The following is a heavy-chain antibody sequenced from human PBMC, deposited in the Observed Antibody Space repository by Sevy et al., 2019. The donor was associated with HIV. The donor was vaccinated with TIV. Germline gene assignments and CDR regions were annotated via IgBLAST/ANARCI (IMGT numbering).Heavy chain of an antibody. CDR1: GAPVSRDNYY. V-gene: IGHV4-61*03. CDR3: ARGHNWNHVHWFDS. Sequence: SETLSLSCSVSGAPVSRDNYYWTWIRKPPGRGLEWIGYIYSSGNTHYNSSLSSRVTISLDTSKNHFSLNLRSVTAADTAFYYCARGHNWNHVHWFDSWGQGILVTVSS. CDR2: IYSSGNT. J-gene: IGHJ5*01. D-gene: IGHD1-20*01.